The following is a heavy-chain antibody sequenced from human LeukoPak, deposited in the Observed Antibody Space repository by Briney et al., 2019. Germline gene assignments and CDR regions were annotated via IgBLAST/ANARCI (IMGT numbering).Heavy chain of an antibody. V-gene: IGHV1-8*01. CDR1: GYTFTSYD. D-gene: IGHD6-13*01. CDR3: AAYSRSWYYFDY. J-gene: IGHJ4*02. CDR2: MNPNSGNT. Sequence: GASVKVSCKASGYTFTSYDINWVRQATGQGLEWMGWMNPNSGNTGYAQKFQGRVTMTRNTSISTAYMELSRLRSDDTAVYYCAAYSRSWYYFDYWGQGTLVTVSS.